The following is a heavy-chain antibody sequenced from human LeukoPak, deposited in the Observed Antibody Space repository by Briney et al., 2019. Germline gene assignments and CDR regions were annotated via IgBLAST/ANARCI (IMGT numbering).Heavy chain of an antibody. Sequence: SQTLSLTCTVSGGSISSGGYYWSWIRQPPGRGLEWIGYIYHSGSTYYNPSLKSRVTISVDRSKNQFSLKLSSVTAADTAVYYCARVLVVVAATRGGWFDPWGQGTLVTVSS. V-gene: IGHV4-30-2*01. CDR3: ARVLVVVAATRGGWFDP. J-gene: IGHJ5*02. D-gene: IGHD2-15*01. CDR2: IYHSGST. CDR1: GGSISSGGYY.